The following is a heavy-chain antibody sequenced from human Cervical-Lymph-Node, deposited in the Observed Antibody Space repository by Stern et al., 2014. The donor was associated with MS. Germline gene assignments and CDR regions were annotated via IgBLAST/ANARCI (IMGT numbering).Heavy chain of an antibody. Sequence: VQLVQSGAEVKKPGASVKVSCKASGYGFTSYAINWVRQAPGQGLEWMGWMNPNSGNTGYAQRFQDRVTMTRNTSINTAYMELNNLRSEDTAVYYCARATRHTGSYLTWFDPWGQGTLVTVTT. D-gene: IGHD1-26*01. CDR3: ARATRHTGSYLTWFDP. V-gene: IGHV1-8*01. J-gene: IGHJ5*02. CDR1: GYGFTSYA. CDR2: MNPNSGNT.